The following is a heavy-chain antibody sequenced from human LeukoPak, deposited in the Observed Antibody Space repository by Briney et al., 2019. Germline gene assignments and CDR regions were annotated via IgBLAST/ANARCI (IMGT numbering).Heavy chain of an antibody. CDR3: ARGPVRDYSNY. J-gene: IGHJ4*02. CDR2: IYYSGST. Sequence: PSETLSLTCTVSGGSISSGGYYWSWIRQHPGKGLEWIGYIYYSGSTYYNPSLKSRLTISLDTSNNQFSPKLSSVTAADTAVYYCARGPVRDYSNYWGQGTLVTVSS. V-gene: IGHV4-31*03. D-gene: IGHD4-11*01. CDR1: GGSISSGGYY.